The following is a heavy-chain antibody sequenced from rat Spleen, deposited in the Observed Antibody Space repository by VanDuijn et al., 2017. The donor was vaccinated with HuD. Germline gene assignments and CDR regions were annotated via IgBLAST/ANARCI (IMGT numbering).Heavy chain of an antibody. CDR1: GFTFSDFY. V-gene: IGHV5-22*01. J-gene: IGHJ1*01. D-gene: IGHD4-1*01. CDR3: VRLYNTNGYWYFDL. Sequence: EVQLVESGGGLVQPGRSLKLSCAASGFTFSDFYMAWVRQTPKKGLECITSISFYDFTPFYRYSVKGRFTISRDNSRNTLDLQMDSLRSEDTATYYCVRLYNTNGYWYFDLWGPGTMVTVSS. CDR2: ISFYDFTP.